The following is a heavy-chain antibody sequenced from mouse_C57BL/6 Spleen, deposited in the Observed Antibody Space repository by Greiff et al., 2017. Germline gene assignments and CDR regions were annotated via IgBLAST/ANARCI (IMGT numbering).Heavy chain of an antibody. Sequence: QVQLQQPGAELVKPGASVKLSCKASGYTFTSYWMHWVKQRPGRGLEWIGRIDPNSGGTKYNEKFKSKATLTVDKPSSTAYMQLSSLISEDSAVYYCARSGYGSSYYAMDYWGQGTSVTVSS. CDR2: IDPNSGGT. CDR1: GYTFTSYW. CDR3: ARSGYGSSYYAMDY. V-gene: IGHV1-72*01. J-gene: IGHJ4*01. D-gene: IGHD1-1*01.